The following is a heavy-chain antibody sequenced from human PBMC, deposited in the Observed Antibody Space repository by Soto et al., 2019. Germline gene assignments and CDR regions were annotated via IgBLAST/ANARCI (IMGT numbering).Heavy chain of an antibody. Sequence: QVQLQESGPGLVKPSETLSLTCTVSDGSVSSGSYYWSWIRQPPGKGLEWIAYIYYSGGTNYNPALKSGETISVDTSKNQFSLKLSSVTAANTAVYYCARDQYYDSSGYLDYWGQGTLDAVSS. CDR2: IYYSGGT. V-gene: IGHV4-61*01. J-gene: IGHJ4*02. CDR3: ARDQYYDSSGYLDY. CDR1: DGSVSSGSYY. D-gene: IGHD3-22*01.